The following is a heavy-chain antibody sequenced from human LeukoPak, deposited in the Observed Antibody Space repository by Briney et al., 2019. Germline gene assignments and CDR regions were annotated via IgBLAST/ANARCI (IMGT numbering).Heavy chain of an antibody. J-gene: IGHJ4*02. CDR2: ISWNSGDI. CDR1: GFRFDDYA. CDR3: AKDRSDYGDYVGDFDY. V-gene: IGHV3-9*01. Sequence: GGSLRLSCVGSGFRFDDYAMHWVRHAPGKGLEWVSGISWNSGDIGYADSVKGRFTISRDNSKNALYLQMNSLRAEDTAVYYCAKDRSDYGDYVGDFDYWGQGTLVTVSS. D-gene: IGHD4-17*01.